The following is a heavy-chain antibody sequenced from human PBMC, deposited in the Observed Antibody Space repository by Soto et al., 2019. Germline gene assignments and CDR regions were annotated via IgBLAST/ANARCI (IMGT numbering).Heavy chain of an antibody. CDR3: AREANIAVAWDY. Sequence: ASVKVSCKASGYTFTSYVMHWVRQAPGQRFEWMGRINPGNGNTKYPQKYQGRVTISTETSANTVYMELSSLRFEDTAVYYCAREANIAVAWDYWGQGTLVTVSS. CDR2: INPGNGNT. J-gene: IGHJ4*02. D-gene: IGHD6-13*01. V-gene: IGHV1-3*01. CDR1: GYTFTSYV.